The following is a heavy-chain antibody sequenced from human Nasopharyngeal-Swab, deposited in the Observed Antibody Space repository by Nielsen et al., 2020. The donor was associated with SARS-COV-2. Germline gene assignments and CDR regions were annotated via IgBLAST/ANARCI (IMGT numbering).Heavy chain of an antibody. J-gene: IGHJ4*02. Sequence: WIRQSPATGLAWIGSIYYSGSTYYNPSLKSRVTISVDTSKNQFSLKLSSVTAADTAVYYCATERAIAVAGTFGAKFDYWGQGTLVTVSS. D-gene: IGHD6-19*01. CDR2: IYYSGST. CDR3: ATERAIAVAGTFGAKFDY. V-gene: IGHV4-39*01.